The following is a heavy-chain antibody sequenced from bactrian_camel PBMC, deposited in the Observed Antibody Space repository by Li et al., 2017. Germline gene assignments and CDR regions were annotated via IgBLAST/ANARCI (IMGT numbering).Heavy chain of an antibody. D-gene: IGHD8*01. CDR1: WNILRDNC. V-gene: IGHV3S54*01. CDR2: IYSGRALHDT. CDR3: AADLRWGGIWSGSFRREYMY. Sequence: HVQLVESGGGSVQTGESLTLSCKTPWNILRDNCLGWFRLVPGKEREAVATIYSGRALHDTWYADPVKGRFSISRDNAGNTLYLEMDSLEPEDTAMYYCAADLRWGGIWSGSFRREYMYWGQGTQVTVS. J-gene: IGHJ4*01.